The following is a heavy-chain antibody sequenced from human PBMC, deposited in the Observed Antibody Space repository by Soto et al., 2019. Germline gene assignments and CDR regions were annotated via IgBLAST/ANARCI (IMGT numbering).Heavy chain of an antibody. J-gene: IGHJ4*02. V-gene: IGHV5-10-1*03. CDR1: GYSFTSYW. CDR2: IDPRDSYS. Sequence: EVQLVQSGAEVKKPGESLRISCKGSGYSFTSYWITWVRQMPGKGLEWMGRIDPRDSYSSYSPSFQGHVTMSADKSISTAYLQWSSLMASDTAMYYCARTYYSGSGSYYIFDYWGRGTLVTVSS. D-gene: IGHD3-10*01. CDR3: ARTYYSGSGSYYIFDY.